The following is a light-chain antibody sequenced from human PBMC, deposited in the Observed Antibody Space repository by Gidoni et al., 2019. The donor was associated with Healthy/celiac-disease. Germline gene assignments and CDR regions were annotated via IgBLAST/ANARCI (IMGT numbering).Light chain of an antibody. J-gene: IGKJ1*01. Sequence: SQMTQSPYSLSASVGDRVTITCRASQSISSYLNWYQQKPGKAPKLLIYAASSLQSGVPSRFSGSGSGTDFTLTISSLQPEDFATYYCQQSYSTPWTFGQGTKVEIK. V-gene: IGKV1-39*01. CDR3: QQSYSTPWT. CDR1: QSISSY. CDR2: AAS.